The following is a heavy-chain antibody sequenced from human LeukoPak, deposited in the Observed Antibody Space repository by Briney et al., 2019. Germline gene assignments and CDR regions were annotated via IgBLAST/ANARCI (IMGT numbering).Heavy chain of an antibody. CDR1: GFTFSSYS. V-gene: IGHV3-48*04. CDR3: ARDQRMWTLPGGDAFDL. J-gene: IGHJ3*01. Sequence: GGSLRLSCAASGFTFSSYSMNWVRQAPGKGLEWVSYISSSLDAIQYTDSVKGRFTISRDNAKNSLYLQMDSLRAEDTAFYYCARDQRMWTLPGGDAFDLWGQGTMVTVSS. CDR2: ISSSLDAI. D-gene: IGHD2-2*01.